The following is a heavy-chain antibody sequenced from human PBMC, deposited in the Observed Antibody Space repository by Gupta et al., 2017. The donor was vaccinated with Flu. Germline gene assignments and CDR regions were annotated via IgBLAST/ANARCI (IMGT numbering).Heavy chain of an antibody. CDR3: ARGSKRHCTNGVCFNY. D-gene: IGHD2-8*01. Sequence: PGKGLEWVSYISSSGSTIYYADSVKGRFTISRDNAKNSLYLQMNSLRAEDTAVYYCARGSKRHCTNGVCFNYWGQGTLVTVSS. J-gene: IGHJ4*02. V-gene: IGHV3-48*03. CDR2: ISSSGSTI.